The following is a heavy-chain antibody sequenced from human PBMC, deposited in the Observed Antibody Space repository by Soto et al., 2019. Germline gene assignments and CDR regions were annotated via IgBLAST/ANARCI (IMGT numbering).Heavy chain of an antibody. V-gene: IGHV1-24*01. CDR1: GYTLTELS. Sequence: EASVKVSCKVSGYTLTELSMHWVRQAPGKGLEWMGGFDPEDGETIYAQKFQGRVTMTEDTSTDTAYMELSSLRSEDTAVYYCATDQNSSSAALDYWGQGTLVTVSS. J-gene: IGHJ4*02. CDR2: FDPEDGET. CDR3: ATDQNSSSAALDY. D-gene: IGHD6-6*01.